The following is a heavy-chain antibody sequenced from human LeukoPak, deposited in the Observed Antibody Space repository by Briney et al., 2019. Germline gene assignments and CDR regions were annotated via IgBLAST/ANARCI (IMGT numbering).Heavy chain of an antibody. CDR1: GFTFSSYG. D-gene: IGHD3-22*01. CDR2: IWYDGSNK. CDR3: ARGESYYDSSAYLW. V-gene: IGHV3-33*01. Sequence: PGGSLRLSCAASGFTFSSYGMHWVRQAPGKGLEWVAVIWYDGSNKYYADSVKGRFTISRDNSKNTLYLQMNSLRAEDTAVYYCARGESYYDSSAYLWWGQGTLVTVSS. J-gene: IGHJ4*02.